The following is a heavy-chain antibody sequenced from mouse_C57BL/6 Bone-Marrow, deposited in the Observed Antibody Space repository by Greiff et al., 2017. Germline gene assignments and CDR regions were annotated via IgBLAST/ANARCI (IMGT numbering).Heavy chain of an antibody. V-gene: IGHV1-81*01. CDR2: IYPRSGNT. CDR3: ARLFAY. J-gene: IGHJ3*01. CDR1: GYTFTSYG. Sequence: QVQLQQSGAELARPGASVKLSCKASGYTFTSYGISWVKQRTGQGLEWIGEIYPRSGNTYYNEQFKGKATLTADKSSSTAYMELRRLTSEDSAVYCCARLFAYWGQGTLVTVSA.